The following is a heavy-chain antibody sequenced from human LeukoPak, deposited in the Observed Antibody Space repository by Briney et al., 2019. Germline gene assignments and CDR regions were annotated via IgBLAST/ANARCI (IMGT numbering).Heavy chain of an antibody. V-gene: IGHV3-30*04. J-gene: IGHJ4*02. CDR2: ISHDGSNE. Sequence: GGSLRLSCAASGFTFSSYAMHWVRQAPGKGLEWVAVISHDGSNEYYADSVKGRFTISRDNSKNTLFLQMNSLRAEDTAVYYCARVMATISQDYFDFWGQGTLVTVSS. CDR3: ARVMATISQDYFDF. D-gene: IGHD5-24*01. CDR1: GFTFSSYA.